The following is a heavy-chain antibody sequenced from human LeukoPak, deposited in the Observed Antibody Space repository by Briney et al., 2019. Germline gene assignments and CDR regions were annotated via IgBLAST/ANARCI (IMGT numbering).Heavy chain of an antibody. J-gene: IGHJ4*02. CDR2: ISSNGSTI. D-gene: IGHD4-23*01. V-gene: IGHV3-11*01. CDR1: GFTFSDYY. Sequence: GGSLRLSWAASGFTFSDYYMSWIRQAPGKGLEWVSYISSNGSTIYYADSVKGRFTISRDNAKNSLYLQMNSLRAEDTAVYYCARSSVVTLFDYWGQGTLVTVSS. CDR3: ARSSVVTLFDY.